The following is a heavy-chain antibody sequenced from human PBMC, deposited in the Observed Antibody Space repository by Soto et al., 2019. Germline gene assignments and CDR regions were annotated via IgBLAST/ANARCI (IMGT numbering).Heavy chain of an antibody. CDR3: APHVSCSGGSCQYDAFAI. V-gene: IGHV3-23*01. D-gene: IGHD2-15*01. CDR2: ITADGGT. J-gene: IGHJ3*02. CDR1: GFTVSSHA. Sequence: PGGSLRLSCEGSGFTVSSHAMTWIRQAPGKGPEWVSTITADGGTYYADSVKGRFAMSRDTSESTLCLQMNSLGAEDTAAYYCAPHVSCSGGSCQYDAFAIRGQGTMVTVSS.